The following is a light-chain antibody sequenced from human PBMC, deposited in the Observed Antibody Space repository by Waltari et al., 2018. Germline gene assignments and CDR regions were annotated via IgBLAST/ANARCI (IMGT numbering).Light chain of an antibody. CDR1: QSISNY. J-gene: IGKJ2*03. Sequence: DIQMTQSPSTLSASVGDTITITCRASQSISNYLAWYQQKPGKAPKLLIYKASSSGSGVPSRFSVSGSGTKFTLTISSLQPDDFATYYCQQYNTYSSFGQGTKLEIK. CDR3: QQYNTYSS. CDR2: KAS. V-gene: IGKV1-5*03.